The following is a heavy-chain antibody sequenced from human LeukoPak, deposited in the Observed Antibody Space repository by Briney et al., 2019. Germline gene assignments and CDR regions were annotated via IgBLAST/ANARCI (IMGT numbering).Heavy chain of an antibody. CDR1: GFIFRHYG. V-gene: IGHV3-33*01. CDR2: IWSDGSNR. D-gene: IGHD4-11*01. CDR3: ARDAQRGFDYSNSLRY. Sequence: GGSLRLSCAASGFIFRHYGMHWVRQAPGKGLEGVAVIWSDGSNRFYAGSVKGRFTISRDNAQNTVFLQMNSLRAEDTAMYYCARDAQRGFDYSNSLRYWGHGTLVTVSS. J-gene: IGHJ4*01.